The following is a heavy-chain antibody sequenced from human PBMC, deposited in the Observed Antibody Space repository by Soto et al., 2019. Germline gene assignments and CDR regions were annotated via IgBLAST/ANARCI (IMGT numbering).Heavy chain of an antibody. CDR3: ARHDYGGFGL. CDR1: GGSISRSSYY. CDR2: IYYSGST. J-gene: IGHJ4*02. Sequence: QLQLQESGPGLVKPSETLSLTCTVSGGSISRSSYYWGWIRQPPGKGLEWIGSIYYSGSTYYNPSLKRRVTSSVDTAKNQFSLKLSSVTAADTAVYYCARHDYGGFGLWGQGTLGTVSS. D-gene: IGHD4-17*01. V-gene: IGHV4-39*01.